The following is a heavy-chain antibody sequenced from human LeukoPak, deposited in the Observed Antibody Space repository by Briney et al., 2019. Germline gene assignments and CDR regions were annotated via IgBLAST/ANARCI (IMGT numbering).Heavy chain of an antibody. V-gene: IGHV1-8*01. J-gene: IGHJ5*02. CDR2: MNPNSGNT. Sequence: ASVKVSCKASGYTFTSYDINWERQATGQGLEWMGWMNPNSGNTGYAQKFQGRVTMTRNTSISTAYMELSSLRSEDTAVYYCARGRGYCSGGSCYAWFDPWGQGTLVTVSS. CDR3: ARGRGYCSGGSCYAWFDP. D-gene: IGHD2-15*01. CDR1: GYTFTSYD.